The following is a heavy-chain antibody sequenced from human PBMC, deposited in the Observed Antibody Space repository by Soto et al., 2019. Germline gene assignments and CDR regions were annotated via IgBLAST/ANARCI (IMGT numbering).Heavy chain of an antibody. J-gene: IGHJ4*02. D-gene: IGHD6-19*01. CDR2: IIPILGIA. Sequence: QVQLVQSGAEVKKPGSSVKVSCKASGGTFSSYTISWVRQAPGQGLEWMGRIIPILGIANYAQKFQGRVTMTADKSTSTAYMERSSLRSEDTAVYYCALSRYSSGWYHYWGQGTLVTVSS. CDR1: GGTFSSYT. V-gene: IGHV1-69*02. CDR3: ALSRYSSGWYHY.